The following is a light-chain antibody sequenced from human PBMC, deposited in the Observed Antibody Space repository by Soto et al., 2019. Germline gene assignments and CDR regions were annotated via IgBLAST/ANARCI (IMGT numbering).Light chain of an antibody. CDR3: HTWDTGIHWV. J-gene: IGLJ2*01. Sequence: QLVLTQSPSASASLGVSVKLTCTLSNGHSTYAITWLQHQPEKGPRFLMRLHSDGTHYRGDGVPDRFSGSSSGTERYLTISSLQSEDEADYYCHTWDTGIHWVFGGGTKLTVL. CDR2: LHSDGTH. V-gene: IGLV4-69*01. CDR1: NGHSTYA.